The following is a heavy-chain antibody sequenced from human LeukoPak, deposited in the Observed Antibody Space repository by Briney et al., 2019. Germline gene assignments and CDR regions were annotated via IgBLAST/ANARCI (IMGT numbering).Heavy chain of an antibody. V-gene: IGHV3-53*01. J-gene: IGHJ4*02. CDR3: AGGDYDFWSGYYTVGYFDY. Sequence: PGGSLRLSCAASGFTVSSNYMSWVRQAPGKGLERVSVIYSGGSTYYADSVKGRFTISRDNSKNTLYLQMNSLRAEDTAVYYCAGGDYDFWSGYYTVGYFDYWGQGTLVTVSS. CDR2: IYSGGST. CDR1: GFTVSSNY. D-gene: IGHD3-3*01.